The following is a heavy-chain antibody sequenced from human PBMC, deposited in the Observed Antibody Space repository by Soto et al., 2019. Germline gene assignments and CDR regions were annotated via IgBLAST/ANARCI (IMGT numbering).Heavy chain of an antibody. CDR1: GFSLSTYA. CDR2: ISGSGGTTT. Sequence: EVQLLESGGGLVQPGGSLRLSCAASGFSLSTYAMSWVRQAPGKGLEWVSGISGSGGTTTYYADSVKGRFTISRDNSKNRLYLQMDRLRVEDTAVHYCVVGATTGRVDSWVQGTLVTVSS. J-gene: IGHJ4*02. D-gene: IGHD1-26*01. V-gene: IGHV3-23*01. CDR3: VVGATTGRVDS.